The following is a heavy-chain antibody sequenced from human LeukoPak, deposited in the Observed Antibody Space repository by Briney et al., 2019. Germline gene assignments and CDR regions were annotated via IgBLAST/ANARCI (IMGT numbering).Heavy chain of an antibody. D-gene: IGHD6-6*01. CDR2: MNPNSGNT. V-gene: IGHV1-8*01. J-gene: IGHJ4*02. Sequence: ASVKVSCKASGYTFTSYDINWVRQATGQGLEWMGWMNPNSGNTGYAQKSQGRVTMTRNTSISTAYMELSSLRSEDTAVYYCARDGDSSSSKPSVVDYWGQGTLVTVSS. CDR1: GYTFTSYD. CDR3: ARDGDSSSSKPSVVDY.